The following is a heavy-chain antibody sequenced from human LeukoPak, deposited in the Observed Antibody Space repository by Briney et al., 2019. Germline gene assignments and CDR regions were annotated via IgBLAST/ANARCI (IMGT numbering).Heavy chain of an antibody. J-gene: IGHJ4*02. V-gene: IGHV3-23*01. D-gene: IGHD5-24*01. Sequence: GGSLRLSCVASGFTFSTYAMSWVRQAPGKGLEWVSIFRGSDGNTYYADSVKGRFTISGDNSKNTLYLQMDSLRAEDTAVYYCARMVPVRDGYNIIDYWGQGTLVTVSS. CDR2: FRGSDGNT. CDR3: ARMVPVRDGYNIIDY. CDR1: GFTFSTYA.